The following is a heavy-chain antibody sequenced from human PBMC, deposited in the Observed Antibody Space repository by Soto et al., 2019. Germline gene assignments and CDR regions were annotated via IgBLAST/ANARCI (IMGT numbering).Heavy chain of an antibody. CDR1: GYTFTSYY. V-gene: IGHV1-46*01. CDR2: INPSGGST. D-gene: IGHD5-12*01. Sequence: ASVKVSCKASGYTFTSYYMHWVRQAPGQGLEWMGIINPSGGSTSYAQKFEGRVTMTRDTFTSTVYMELSSLRSEDTAVYYCARDSGYHSGNNWFDPWGQGTLVTVSS. CDR3: ARDSGYHSGNNWFDP. J-gene: IGHJ5*02.